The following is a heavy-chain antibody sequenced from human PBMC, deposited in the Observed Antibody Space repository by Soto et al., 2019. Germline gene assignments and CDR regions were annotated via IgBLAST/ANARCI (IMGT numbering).Heavy chain of an antibody. V-gene: IGHV4-59*01. D-gene: IGHD4-17*01. J-gene: IGHJ4*02. CDR2: IYYSGST. CDR3: ARADLDYGDYALYDH. Sequence: SETLSLTCTVSGGSISSYYWSWIRQPPGKGLEWIGYIYYSGSTNYNPSLKSRVTISVDTSKNQFSLKLSSVTAADTAVYYCARADLDYGDYALYDHWGQGTLVTVSS. CDR1: GGSISSYY.